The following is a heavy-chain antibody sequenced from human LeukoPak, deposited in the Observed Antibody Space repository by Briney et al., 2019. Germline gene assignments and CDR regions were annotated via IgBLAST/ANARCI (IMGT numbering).Heavy chain of an antibody. J-gene: IGHJ4*02. V-gene: IGHV3-23*01. CDR3: AKGEVVAASRKPYYFDY. D-gene: IGHD2-15*01. Sequence: GGSLRLSCAASGFTFSSYAMSWVRQAPGQGLESVSAISGSGGSTYYADSVKGRFTISRDNSKNTLYLQMNSLRAEDTAVYYCAKGEVVAASRKPYYFDYWGQGTLVTVSS. CDR1: GFTFSSYA. CDR2: ISGSGGST.